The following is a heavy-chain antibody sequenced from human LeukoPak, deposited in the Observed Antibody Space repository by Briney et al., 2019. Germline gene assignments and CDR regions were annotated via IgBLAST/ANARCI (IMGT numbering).Heavy chain of an antibody. D-gene: IGHD3-3*01. Sequence: ASVKVSCKASGYTFTGYYMHWLRQAPGQGLGGRGWINPNSGGPNYAQKFQGRVTMTRDTSISTAHMELSRLRSDDTAVYYCARPPPEYYDFWSGYQYYFDYWGQGTLVTVSS. V-gene: IGHV1-2*02. CDR1: GYTFTGYY. CDR3: ARPPPEYYDFWSGYQYYFDY. CDR2: INPNSGGP. J-gene: IGHJ4*02.